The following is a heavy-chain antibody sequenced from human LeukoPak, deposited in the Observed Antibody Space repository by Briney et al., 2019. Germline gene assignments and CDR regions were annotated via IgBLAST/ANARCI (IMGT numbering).Heavy chain of an antibody. J-gene: IGHJ4*02. Sequence: RAGGSLRLSCAASGFTFSTYTMHWVRQAPGKGLEWVSGISWNSGSIGYADSVKGRFTTSRDNAKNSLYLQMNSLRAEDMALYYCAKDATEIVGATLDYWGQGTLVTVSS. D-gene: IGHD1-26*01. CDR3: AKDATEIVGATLDY. CDR1: GFTFSTYT. V-gene: IGHV3-9*03. CDR2: ISWNSGSI.